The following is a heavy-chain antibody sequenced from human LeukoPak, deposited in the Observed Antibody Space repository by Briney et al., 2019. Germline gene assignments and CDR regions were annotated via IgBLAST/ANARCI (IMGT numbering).Heavy chain of an antibody. V-gene: IGHV4-61*08. CDR3: AREGDSNLYYYMDV. CDR1: GGSISSGDYY. J-gene: IGHJ6*03. D-gene: IGHD4-11*01. Sequence: SETLSLTCTVSGGSISSGDYYWSWIRQPPGKGLEWIGYIYYSGSTNYNPSLKSRVTISVDTSKNQFSLMLSSVTAADTAVYYCAREGDSNLYYYMDVWGKGTTVTVSS. CDR2: IYYSGST.